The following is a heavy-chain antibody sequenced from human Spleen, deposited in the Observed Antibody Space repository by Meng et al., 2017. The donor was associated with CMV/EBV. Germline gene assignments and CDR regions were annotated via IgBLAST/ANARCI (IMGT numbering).Heavy chain of an antibody. CDR1: GYD. J-gene: IGHJ4*02. CDR2: INHGGST. CDR3: ARVPSLGYCSSTSCPRGTYFDY. Sequence: GYDWSWIRQTPGKGLEWIGEINHGGSTNYNPSLKSRVTISVDTSKDQFSLKLSSVTAADTAVYYCARVPSLGYCSSTSCPRGTYFDYWGQGTLVTVSS. V-gene: IGHV4-34*01. D-gene: IGHD2-2*01.